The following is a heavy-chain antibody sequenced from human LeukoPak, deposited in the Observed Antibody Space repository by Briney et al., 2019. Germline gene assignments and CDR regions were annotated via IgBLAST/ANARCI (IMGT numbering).Heavy chain of an antibody. V-gene: IGHV1-2*02. CDR1: GYTFTGYY. Sequence: ASVNVSCKASGYTFTGYYMHWVRQAPGQGLEWMGWINPNSGGTNYAQKFQGRVTMTRDTSISTAYMELSRLRSDDTAVYYCARPLRPLYYYDSSGSDAFDIWGQGTMVTVSS. D-gene: IGHD3-22*01. CDR3: ARPLRPLYYYDSSGSDAFDI. CDR2: INPNSGGT. J-gene: IGHJ3*02.